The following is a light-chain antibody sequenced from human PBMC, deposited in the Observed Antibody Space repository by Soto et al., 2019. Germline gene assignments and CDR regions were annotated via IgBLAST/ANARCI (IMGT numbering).Light chain of an antibody. V-gene: IGKV1-27*01. CDR3: QNFDSAPQT. Sequence: IRINVDTSSLSVCVGDRVTISAQASHDITNFLNWYQQKPGKVPKLLIYEASNLQSGVPSRFRGGGSGTEFTLTISSLQPEDVATYYGQNFDSAPQTFGQGTGGYQ. J-gene: IGKJ1*01. CDR1: HDITNF. CDR2: EAS.